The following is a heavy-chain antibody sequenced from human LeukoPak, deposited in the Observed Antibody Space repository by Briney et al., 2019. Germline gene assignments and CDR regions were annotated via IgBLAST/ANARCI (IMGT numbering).Heavy chain of an antibody. CDR2: ISYDGSNK. V-gene: IGHV3-30-3*01. CDR1: GFTVSSNY. Sequence: GGSLRLSCAASGFTVSSNYMSWVRQAPGKGLEWVAVISYDGSNKYYADSVKGRFTISRDNSKNTLYLQMNSLRAEDTAVYYCAREGGRYYYYGMDVWGQGTTVTVSS. D-gene: IGHD3-16*01. CDR3: AREGGRYYYYGMDV. J-gene: IGHJ6*02.